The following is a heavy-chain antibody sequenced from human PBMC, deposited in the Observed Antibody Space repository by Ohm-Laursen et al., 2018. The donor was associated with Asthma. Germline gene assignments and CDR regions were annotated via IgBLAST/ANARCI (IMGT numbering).Heavy chain of an antibody. CDR2: LSGSAGTR. Sequence: SLRLSRAALGFIFSSYAISWVRQAPGKGVEGVSGLSGSAGTRMHADSVKGRFSISRDNSKNTVYLQMNSLRAEDTAVYYCARSYGDQYYFDYWGQGTLVTVSS. D-gene: IGHD4-17*01. V-gene: IGHV3-23*01. CDR3: ARSYGDQYYFDY. J-gene: IGHJ4*02. CDR1: GFIFSSYA.